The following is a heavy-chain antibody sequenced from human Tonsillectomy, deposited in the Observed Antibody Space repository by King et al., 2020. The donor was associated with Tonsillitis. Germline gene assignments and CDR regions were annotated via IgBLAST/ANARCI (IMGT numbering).Heavy chain of an antibody. V-gene: IGHV3-33*08. CDR2: IWYDGSNK. Sequence: VQLVESGGGVVQPGRSLRLSCAASGFTFSSYGMHWVRKAPGKGLEGVAVIWYDGSNKYYADSVKGRFTISRDNSKNTLYLQMNSLRAEDTAVYYCARDSGPFDYWGQGTLVTVSS. CDR1: GFTFSSYG. J-gene: IGHJ4*02. D-gene: IGHD6-25*01. CDR3: ARDSGPFDY.